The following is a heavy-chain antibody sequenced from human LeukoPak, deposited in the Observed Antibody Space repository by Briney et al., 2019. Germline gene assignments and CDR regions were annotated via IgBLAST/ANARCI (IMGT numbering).Heavy chain of an antibody. D-gene: IGHD3-10*01. V-gene: IGHV3-66*01. J-gene: IGHJ4*02. Sequence: GGSLRLSCAASGFTVSSNYMNWVRQAPGKGLEWVSVIYSGGSTYYADSVKGRFTISRDNSKNTLYLQMNSLRAEDTAVYYCARAGGAITMGFALEYWGQGTLVTVSS. CDR3: ARAGGAITMGFALEY. CDR2: IYSGGST. CDR1: GFTVSSNY.